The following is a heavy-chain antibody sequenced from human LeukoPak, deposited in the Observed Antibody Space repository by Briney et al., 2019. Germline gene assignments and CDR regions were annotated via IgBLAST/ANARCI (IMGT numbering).Heavy chain of an antibody. CDR3: ARETSQKGAHYMDV. D-gene: IGHD3-16*01. Sequence: PSETLSLTCTVSGGSISSYYWSWIRQPPGKGLEWIGYIYYSGSTNYNPSLKSRVTISVDTSKKQFSLKLTSVTVADTAVYYCARETSQKGAHYMDVWGKGTTVTVSS. CDR1: GGSISSYY. J-gene: IGHJ6*03. CDR2: IYYSGST. V-gene: IGHV4-59*01.